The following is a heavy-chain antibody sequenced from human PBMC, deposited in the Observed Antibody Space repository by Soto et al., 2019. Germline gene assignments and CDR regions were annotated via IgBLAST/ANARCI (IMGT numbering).Heavy chain of an antibody. Sequence: SETLSLTCTVSGGSISSYYWSWIRQPPGKGLEWIGYIYYSGSTNYNPSLKSRVTISVDTSKNQFSLKLSSVTAADTAVYYCAGLGVTTGYYYYYGMDVWGQGTTVTVSS. CDR3: AGLGVTTGYYYYYGMDV. CDR1: GGSISSYY. D-gene: IGHD4-17*01. J-gene: IGHJ6*02. CDR2: IYYSGST. V-gene: IGHV4-59*01.